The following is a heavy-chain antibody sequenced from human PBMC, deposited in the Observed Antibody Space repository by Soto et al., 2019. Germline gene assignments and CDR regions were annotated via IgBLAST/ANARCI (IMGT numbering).Heavy chain of an antibody. Sequence: ASVKVSCKASGYTFDRYGIRWVRQAPGQGLEWMGWISTYNGNTNYAQKLKGRVTMTTDTFTSTAYMELRSLTSDDTAVYYCAREGYCSSGSCALYSHEYFGMDVWG. CDR1: GYTFDRYG. V-gene: IGHV1-18*01. CDR3: AREGYCSSGSCALYSHEYFGMDV. J-gene: IGHJ6*02. D-gene: IGHD2-15*01. CDR2: ISTYNGNT.